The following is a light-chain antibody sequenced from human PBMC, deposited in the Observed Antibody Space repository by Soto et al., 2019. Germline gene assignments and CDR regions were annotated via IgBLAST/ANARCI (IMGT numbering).Light chain of an antibody. CDR1: QDISNY. Sequence: IQMTHSRSSLSASGGDRVTITFQASQDISNYLNWYQQKPGKAPKLLIYDASNLETGVPSRFSGSGSGTDFTFTISSLQPEDIATYYCQQYDNLPRAFGQGTRLEIK. J-gene: IGKJ5*01. V-gene: IGKV1-33*01. CDR3: QQYDNLPRA. CDR2: DAS.